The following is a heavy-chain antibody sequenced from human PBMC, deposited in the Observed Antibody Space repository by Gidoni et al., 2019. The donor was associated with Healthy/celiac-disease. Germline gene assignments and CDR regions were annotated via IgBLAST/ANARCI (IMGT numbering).Heavy chain of an antibody. CDR1: GYTFTGYY. D-gene: IGHD3-3*01. J-gene: IGHJ6*02. V-gene: IGHV1-2*02. Sequence: QVQLVQSGAEVKKPGASVKVSCQASGYTFTGYYMHSVRQAPGQGLEWMGWINPNSGGTNYAQKFQGRVTMTRDTSISTAYMELSRLRSDDTAVYYCARDRTSITIFGVVPEGYGMDVWGQGTTVTVSS. CDR3: ARDRTSITIFGVVPEGYGMDV. CDR2: INPNSGGT.